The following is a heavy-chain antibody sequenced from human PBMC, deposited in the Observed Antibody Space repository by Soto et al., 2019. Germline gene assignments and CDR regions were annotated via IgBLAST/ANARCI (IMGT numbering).Heavy chain of an antibody. J-gene: IGHJ4*02. CDR2: IYWDDSK. CDR1: GFSLTTDRVG. V-gene: IGHV2-5*02. D-gene: IGHD1-26*01. CDR3: AHAYGGRSLY. Sequence: QITLKESGPTLVKPTQTLTLTCTFSGFSLTTDRVGVGSIRQPPGEALEWLAVIYWDDSKTYRPSLESRLTITKDTSKHQVALTMTNMDSLDTATYYCAHAYGGRSLYWGQGTLVTVSS.